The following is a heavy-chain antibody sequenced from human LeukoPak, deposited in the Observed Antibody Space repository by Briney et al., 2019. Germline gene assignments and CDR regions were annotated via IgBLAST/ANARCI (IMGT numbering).Heavy chain of an antibody. CDR1: GFNFGDYG. D-gene: IGHD3-10*01. J-gene: IGHJ4*02. CDR2: IDWNGANT. V-gene: IGHV3-20*04. Sequence: GGSLRLSCAASGFNFGDYGMSWVRQAPGKGLEWVSGIDWNGANTNYADSVRGRFTISRDNAKNSLYLQMNSLRAEDTAVYYCARDHSSHYYGSGSYPDYWGQGTLVTVSS. CDR3: ARDHSSHYYGSGSYPDY.